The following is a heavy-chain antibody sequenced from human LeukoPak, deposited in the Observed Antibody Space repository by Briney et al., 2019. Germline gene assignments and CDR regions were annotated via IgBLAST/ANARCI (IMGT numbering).Heavy chain of an antibody. J-gene: IGHJ2*01. V-gene: IGHV4-30-2*01. CDR1: GGSISSGGYS. D-gene: IGHD3-22*01. CDR2: IYHSGST. Sequence: SETLSLTCAVSGGSISSGGYSWSWIRQPPGKGLEWIGYIYHSGSTYYNPSLKSRVTISVDRSKNQFSLKLSSVTAADTAVYYCASDSSAQAFDWYFDLWGRGTLVTVSS. CDR3: ASDSSAQAFDWYFDL.